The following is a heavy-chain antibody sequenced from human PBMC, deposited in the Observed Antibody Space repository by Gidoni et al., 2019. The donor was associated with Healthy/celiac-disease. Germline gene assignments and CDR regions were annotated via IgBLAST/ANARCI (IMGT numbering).Heavy chain of an antibody. CDR2: INAGNGNT. J-gene: IGHJ4*02. Sequence: QVQLVQSGAEVKKPGASVKVSCKASGYTFTSYAMHWVRQAPGQRLEWMGWINAGNGNTKYSQKFQGRVTITRDTSASTAYKELSSLRSEDTAVYYCAIRGYSYGGFDYWGQGTLVTVSS. CDR1: GYTFTSYA. CDR3: AIRGYSYGGFDY. D-gene: IGHD5-18*01. V-gene: IGHV1-3*01.